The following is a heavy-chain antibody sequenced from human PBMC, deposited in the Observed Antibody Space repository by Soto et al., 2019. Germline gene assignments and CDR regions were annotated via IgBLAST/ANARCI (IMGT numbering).Heavy chain of an antibody. CDR2: IYYSGST. J-gene: IGHJ4*02. V-gene: IGHV4-59*01. CDR3: AGATVTTWRVY. Sequence: PLETLSLTCTFSGCSISSYYWSWIRQPPGKGPEWIGYIYYSGSTNYNPSLKSRVTISVDTSKNQFSLKLSSVTAADTAVYYCAGATVTTWRVYWGQGTLVTVSS. D-gene: IGHD4-17*01. CDR1: GCSISSYY.